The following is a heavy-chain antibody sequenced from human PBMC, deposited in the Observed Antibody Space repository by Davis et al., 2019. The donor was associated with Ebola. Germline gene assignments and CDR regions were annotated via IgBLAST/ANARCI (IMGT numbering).Heavy chain of an antibody. Sequence: PGGSLRLSCAASGFTFSSYNMNWVRQAPGKGLEWISYISGGSITIYYADSVKARFTVSRENAKSSLYLQMNGLTDEDTAVYFCARDFEPRNSAFWGQGTLVTVSS. CDR2: ISGGSITI. CDR3: ARDFEPRNSAF. V-gene: IGHV3-48*02. J-gene: IGHJ4*02. D-gene: IGHD3-9*01. CDR1: GFTFSSYN.